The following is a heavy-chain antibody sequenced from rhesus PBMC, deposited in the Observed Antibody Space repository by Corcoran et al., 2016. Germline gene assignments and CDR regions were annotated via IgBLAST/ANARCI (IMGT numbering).Heavy chain of an antibody. CDR1: GFTFSSSA. CDR3: TGNPFDY. CDR2: IRRKSNNYET. Sequence: EVQLVESGGGLVQPGGSLRLSCAASGFTFSSSAMHWVRQASWKGLEGVGRIRRKSNNYETGYAASVNGRFTISRDDSKNTAYLQMNSLKTEDTAVYYCTGNPFDYWGQGVLVTVSS. D-gene: IGHD4-17*01. J-gene: IGHJ4*01. V-gene: IGHV3-118*01.